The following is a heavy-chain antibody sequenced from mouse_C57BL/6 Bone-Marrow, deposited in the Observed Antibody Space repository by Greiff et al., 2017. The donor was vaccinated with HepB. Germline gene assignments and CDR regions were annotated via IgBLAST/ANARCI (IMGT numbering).Heavy chain of an antibody. J-gene: IGHJ4*01. Sequence: EVHLVESGGGLVQPGGSLKLSCAASGIDFSRYWMSWVRRAPGKGLEWIGEINPDSSTINYAPSLKDKFIISRDNAKNTLYLQMSKVRSEDTALYYCAIYYDYDGPYYYAMDYWGQGTSVTVSS. CDR3: AIYYDYDGPYYYAMDY. V-gene: IGHV4-1*01. CDR1: GIDFSRYW. D-gene: IGHD2-4*01. CDR2: INPDSSTI.